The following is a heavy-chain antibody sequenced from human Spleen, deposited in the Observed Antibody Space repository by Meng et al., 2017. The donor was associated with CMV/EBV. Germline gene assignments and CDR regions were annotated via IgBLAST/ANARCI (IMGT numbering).Heavy chain of an antibody. D-gene: IGHD1-26*01. V-gene: IGHV1-69*04. J-gene: IGHJ4*02. CDR1: GYTFSGSY. CDR2: IIPILGVT. Sequence: SVKVSCKASGYTFSGSYIHWVRQAPGQGLEWMGRIIPILGVTNYAQKFQGRVTITADKSTSTAYMELSSLRSEDTAVYYCARGEGSYWGQGTLVTVSS. CDR3: ARGEGSY.